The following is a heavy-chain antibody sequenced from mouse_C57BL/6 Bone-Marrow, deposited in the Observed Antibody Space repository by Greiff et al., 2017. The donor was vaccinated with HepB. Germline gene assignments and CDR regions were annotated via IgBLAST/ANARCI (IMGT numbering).Heavy chain of an antibody. D-gene: IGHD2-4*01. CDR3: AREGDYPMDY. J-gene: IGHJ4*01. V-gene: IGHV1-19*01. CDR2: INPYNGGT. Sequence: EVQLQQSGPVLVKPGASVKMSCKASGYTFTDYYMNWVKQSHGKSLEWIGVINPYNGGTSYNQKFKGKATLTVDKSSSTAYMELNSLTSEDSAVYYCAREGDYPMDYWGQGTSVTVSS. CDR1: GYTFTDYY.